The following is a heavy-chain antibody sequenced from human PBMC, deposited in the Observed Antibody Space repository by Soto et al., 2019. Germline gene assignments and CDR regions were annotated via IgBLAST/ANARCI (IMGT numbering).Heavy chain of an antibody. J-gene: IGHJ4*02. CDR3: AVALYGTGTTSDY. V-gene: IGHV5-10-1*01. D-gene: IGHD1-7*01. CDR1: GYTFTTYW. Sequence: PGESLKISCQGSGYTFTTYWITWVRQMPGRGLEWMGRIDPSDSYTNYSPSFQGHVTISADKSISTAYLQWSSLKASDTAMYYCAVALYGTGTTSDYWGQGTLVTVSS. CDR2: IDPSDSYT.